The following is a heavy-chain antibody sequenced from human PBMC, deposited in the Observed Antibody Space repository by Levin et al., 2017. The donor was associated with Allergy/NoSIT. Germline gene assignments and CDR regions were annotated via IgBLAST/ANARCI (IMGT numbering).Heavy chain of an antibody. CDR1: GGSISSSSYY. CDR3: ASEDDSLSQDGMDV. D-gene: IGHD6-6*01. J-gene: IGHJ6*02. Sequence: SETLSLTCTVSGGSISSSSYYWGWIRQPPGKGLEWIGSIYYSGSTYYNPSLKSRVTISVDTSKNQFSLKLSSVTAADTAVYYCASEDDSLSQDGMDVWGQGTTVTVSS. CDR2: IYYSGST. V-gene: IGHV4-39*07.